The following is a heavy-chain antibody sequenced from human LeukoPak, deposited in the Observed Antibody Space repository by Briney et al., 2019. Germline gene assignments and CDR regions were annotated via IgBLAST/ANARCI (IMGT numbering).Heavy chain of an antibody. D-gene: IGHD1-26*01. J-gene: IGHJ4*02. Sequence: GSSVKVSCKASGGTFSSYAISWVRQAPGQGLEWMGGIIPIFGTANYAQKFQGRVTITAAESTSTAYMELSSLRSEDTAVYYCARDEGIRNGSYSSPFDYWGQGTLVTVSS. V-gene: IGHV1-69*01. CDR1: GGTFSSYA. CDR3: ARDEGIRNGSYSSPFDY. CDR2: IIPIFGTA.